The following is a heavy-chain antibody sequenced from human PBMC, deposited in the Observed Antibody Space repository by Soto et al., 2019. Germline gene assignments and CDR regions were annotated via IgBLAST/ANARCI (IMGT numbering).Heavy chain of an antibody. D-gene: IGHD5-12*01. CDR2: MRSKANSYAT. Sequence: EVQLVESGGGLVQPGGSLKLSCAASGFSFSGFEMQWVRQASGKGLEWVGRMRSKANSYATAYGASVKGRFTVSRDDSKNTVYLQMSSLQTEDTAIYYCTRYLFHYPVDCGMDVWGQGTTVTVSS. J-gene: IGHJ6*02. V-gene: IGHV3-73*02. CDR1: GFSFSGFE. CDR3: TRYLFHYPVDCGMDV.